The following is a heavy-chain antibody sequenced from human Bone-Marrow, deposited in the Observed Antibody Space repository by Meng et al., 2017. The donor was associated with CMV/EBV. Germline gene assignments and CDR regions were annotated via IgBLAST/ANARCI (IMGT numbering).Heavy chain of an antibody. D-gene: IGHD3-3*01. V-gene: IGHV3-30*02. CDR2: IRYDGSNK. J-gene: IGHJ4*02. CDR1: GFTFSSYG. Sequence: GESLKISCAASGFTFSSYGMHWVRQAPGKGLEWVAFIRYDGSNKYYVDSVKGRFTISRDNSKNMLYLQMNSLRVADTAVYYCAKDDSAYFDFRSGYSTPPDYCGQGTLVTVSS. CDR3: AKDDSAYFDFRSGYSTPPDY.